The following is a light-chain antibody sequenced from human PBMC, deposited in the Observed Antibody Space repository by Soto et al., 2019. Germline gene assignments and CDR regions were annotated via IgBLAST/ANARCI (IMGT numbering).Light chain of an antibody. CDR3: SSYTGSSTLV. CDR1: SSDVGGYNY. Sequence: QSALTQPASVSGSPGQSITISCTGTSSDVGGYNYVSWYQQHPGKAPKLMIYEVSNRPSGVSNRFSGSKSGHTASLAISGVPAEGGGDYYCSSYTGSSTLVFGGGTKLTVL. J-gene: IGLJ3*02. CDR2: EVS. V-gene: IGLV2-14*01.